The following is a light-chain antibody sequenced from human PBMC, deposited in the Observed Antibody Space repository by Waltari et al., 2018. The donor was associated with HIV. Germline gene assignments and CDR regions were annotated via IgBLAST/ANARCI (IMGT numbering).Light chain of an antibody. CDR3: QQYKSYPIT. CDR1: QGINSY. CDR2: AAS. Sequence: DIRMTQSPSSLSASVGDRVTITCRASQGINSYLAWFQQKPGKAPKSLIYAASSLQSGVPSTFSASGSETDFTLTISSLQPEDFATYYCQQYKSYPITFGQVTRLEIK. V-gene: IGKV1-16*01. J-gene: IGKJ5*01.